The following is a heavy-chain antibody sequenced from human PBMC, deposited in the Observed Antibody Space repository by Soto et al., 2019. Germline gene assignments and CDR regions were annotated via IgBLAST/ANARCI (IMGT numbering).Heavy chain of an antibody. CDR2: VFYTGFT. J-gene: IGHJ4*02. V-gene: IGHV4-39*01. CDR1: GGSISGSYYY. D-gene: IGHD1-20*01. CDR3: ATSQKGYNWNYFYH. Sequence: SETLSLTCAVSGGSISGSYYYWAWLRQSPGKGPEWIGSVFYTGFTSYNPSLESRVSVSVDTSKSQFSLKLSAVTAADTAVYYCATSQKGYNWNYFYHWGQGALVTVSS.